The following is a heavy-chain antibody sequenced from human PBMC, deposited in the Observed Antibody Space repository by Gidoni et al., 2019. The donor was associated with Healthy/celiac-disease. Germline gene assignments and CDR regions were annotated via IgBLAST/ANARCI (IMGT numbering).Heavy chain of an antibody. D-gene: IGHD3-22*01. CDR3: ARDDSSGYWGWFDP. CDR1: GFTFSSYS. V-gene: IGHV3-21*01. CDR2: ISSSSSYI. Sequence: EVQLVESGGGLVKPGGSLRLSCAASGFTFSSYSMNWVRQAPGKGLEWVSSISSSSSYIDYADSVKGRFTISRDNAKNSLYLQMNSLRAEDTAVYYCARDDSSGYWGWFDPWGQGTLVTVSS. J-gene: IGHJ5*02.